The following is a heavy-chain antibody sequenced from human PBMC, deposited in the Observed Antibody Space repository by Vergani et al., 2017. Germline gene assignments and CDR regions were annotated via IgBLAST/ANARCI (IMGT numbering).Heavy chain of an antibody. D-gene: IGHD3-10*01. CDR3: ATPGGLHAGAFDI. CDR1: GFTFSSYG. J-gene: IGHJ3*02. V-gene: IGHV3-30*03. Sequence: QVQLVESGGGVVQPGRSLRLSCAASGFTFSSYGMHWVRQAPGKGLEWVAVISYDGSNKYYADSVKGRFTISRDNSKNTLYLQMNSLRAEDTDVYYCATPGGLHAGAFDIWGQGTMVTVSS. CDR2: ISYDGSNK.